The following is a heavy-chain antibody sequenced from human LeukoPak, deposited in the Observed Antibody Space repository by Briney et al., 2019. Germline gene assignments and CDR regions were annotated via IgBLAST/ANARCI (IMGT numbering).Heavy chain of an antibody. Sequence: SETLSLTCIVFGASISVNYWSWIRQPPGKGLEWIGYIYYSGNTNYNPSLKSRVTISVDKSKNQFSLRLSSVTAADTAVYYCARLGGDWEFDYWGQGTLVTVSS. CDR3: ARLGGDWEFDY. J-gene: IGHJ4*02. V-gene: IGHV4-59*08. D-gene: IGHD3/OR15-3a*01. CDR2: IYYSGNT. CDR1: GASISVNY.